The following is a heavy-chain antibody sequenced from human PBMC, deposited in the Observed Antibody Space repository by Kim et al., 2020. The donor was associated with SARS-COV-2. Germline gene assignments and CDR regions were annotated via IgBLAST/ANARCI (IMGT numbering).Heavy chain of an antibody. J-gene: IGHJ6*01. CDR2: INHSGST. D-gene: IGHD3-10*01. CDR3: ARGKYGSGSYRVLGYYYYG. CDR1: GGSFSGYY. Sequence: SETLSLTCAVYGGSFSGYYWSWIRQPPGKGLEWIGEINHSGSTNYNPSLKSRVTISVDTSKNQFSLKLSSVTAADTAVYYCARGKYGSGSYRVLGYYYYG. V-gene: IGHV4-34*01.